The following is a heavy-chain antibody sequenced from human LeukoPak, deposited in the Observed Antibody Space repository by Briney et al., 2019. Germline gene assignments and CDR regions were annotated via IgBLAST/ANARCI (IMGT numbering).Heavy chain of an antibody. CDR3: VRAPIYYDRAFEI. D-gene: IGHD3-22*01. CDR2: LSWNSANL. J-gene: IGHJ3*02. Sequence: GGSLRLSCATSGFNFYDYAMHWVRQAPGKGLEWVSGLSWNSANLDYADSVKGRFTISRDNAKNFLFLEMESLRVEDTALYYCVRAPIYYDRAFEIWGQGTMVTVSS. CDR1: GFNFYDYA. V-gene: IGHV3-9*01.